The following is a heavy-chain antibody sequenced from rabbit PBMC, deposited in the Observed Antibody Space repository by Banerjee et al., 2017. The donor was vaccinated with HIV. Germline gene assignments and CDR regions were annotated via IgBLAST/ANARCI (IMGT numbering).Heavy chain of an antibody. D-gene: IGHD4-1*01. J-gene: IGHJ4*01. Sequence: QLEETGGGLVQPGGSLTLTCTVSGFDFSSVYMSWVRQAPGKGLEWIGYIDPVFGSTYYANWVNGRFTISSDNAQNTLYLEMNSLTAADTATYFCARDLAGVIGWNFNLWGQGTLVTVS. CDR2: IDPVFGST. CDR3: ARDLAGVIGWNFNL. CDR1: GFDFSSVY. V-gene: IGHV1S7*01.